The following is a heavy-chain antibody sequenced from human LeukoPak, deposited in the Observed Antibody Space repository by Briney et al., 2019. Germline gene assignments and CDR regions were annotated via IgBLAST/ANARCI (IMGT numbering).Heavy chain of an antibody. J-gene: IGHJ3*02. Sequence: SETLSLTCTVSGGSISSYYWSWIRQPPGKGLEWIGYIYYSGSTNYNPSLKSRVTISVDTSKNQFSLKLSSVTAADTAVYYCAREMFPIRGAFDIWGQGTMVTVSS. D-gene: IGHD3-10*02. CDR3: AREMFPIRGAFDI. CDR1: GGSISSYY. CDR2: IYYSGST. V-gene: IGHV4-59*01.